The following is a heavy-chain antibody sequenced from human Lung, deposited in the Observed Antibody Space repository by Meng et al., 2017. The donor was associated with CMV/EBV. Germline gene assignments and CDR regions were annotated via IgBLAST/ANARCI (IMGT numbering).Heavy chain of an antibody. V-gene: IGHV3-30*02. CDR1: GFSFGTYG. D-gene: IGHD3-3*01. CDR2: IRYDGSNT. Sequence: GGSLRLXCAASGFSFGTYGMHWVRQAPGKGLEWVSFIRYDGSNTYYAETVKGRFAISRDNSENMLYLQVGGLRPEDTAVYYCAKGRSNYGSWGGCDHWGQGTLVXVSS. CDR3: AKGRSNYGSWGGCDH. J-gene: IGHJ4*02.